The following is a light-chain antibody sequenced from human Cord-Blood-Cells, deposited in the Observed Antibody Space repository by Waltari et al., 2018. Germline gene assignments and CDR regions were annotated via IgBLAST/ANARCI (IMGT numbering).Light chain of an antibody. CDR2: DVS. CDR1: SSDVGGSNY. V-gene: IGLV2-14*01. Sequence: QSALTQPASVSGSPGQSITISCTGTSSDVGGSNYVSWYQQHPGKAPKLMIYDVSNRPSGVSNRFSGSKSGNTASLTISGLQAEDEADYYCSSYTSSSTVVFGGGTKLTV. CDR3: SSYTSSSTVV. J-gene: IGLJ2*01.